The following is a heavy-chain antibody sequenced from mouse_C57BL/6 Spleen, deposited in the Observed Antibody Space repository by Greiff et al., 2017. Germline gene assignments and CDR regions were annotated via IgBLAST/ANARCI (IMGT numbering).Heavy chain of an antibody. CDR3: TTTGAYYGSSYDWFAY. CDR2: IDPENGDT. CDR1: GFNIKDDY. Sequence: VQLQQSGAELVRPGASVKLSCTASGFNIKDDYMHWVKQRPEQGLEWIGWIDPENGDTENASKFQGKATITADKSSNTAYLQLSSLTSEDTAFYYCTTTGAYYGSSYDWFAYWGQGTLVTVSA. V-gene: IGHV14-4*01. D-gene: IGHD1-1*01. J-gene: IGHJ3*01.